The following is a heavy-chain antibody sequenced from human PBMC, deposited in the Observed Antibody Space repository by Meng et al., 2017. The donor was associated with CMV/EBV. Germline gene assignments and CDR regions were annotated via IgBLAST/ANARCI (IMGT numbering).Heavy chain of an antibody. D-gene: IGHD3-9*01. V-gene: IGHV3-15*01. CDR2: IKSKTDGGTT. Sequence: GESLKISCTASGFTFSPAWMSWVRQAPGEGLEWVGRIKSKTDGGTTDYAAPVKDRFSISRDDSKNTLYLQMNSLKTEDTAVYYCTTNVLRYFDWLPPDYWGQGTLVTVSS. CDR1: GFTFSPAW. J-gene: IGHJ4*02. CDR3: TTNVLRYFDWLPPDY.